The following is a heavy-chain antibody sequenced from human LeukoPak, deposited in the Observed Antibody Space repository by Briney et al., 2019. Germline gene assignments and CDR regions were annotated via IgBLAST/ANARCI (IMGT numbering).Heavy chain of an antibody. Sequence: PSETLSLTCAVYGGSFSGYYWSWIRQPPGKGLEWIGEINHSGSTNYNPSLKSRVTISVDTSKNQFSLKLSSVTAADTAGYYCARGRIVVVPAAISWFDPWGQGTLVTVSS. CDR3: ARGRIVVVPAAISWFDP. CDR2: INHSGST. V-gene: IGHV4-34*01. D-gene: IGHD2-2*01. J-gene: IGHJ5*02. CDR1: GGSFSGYY.